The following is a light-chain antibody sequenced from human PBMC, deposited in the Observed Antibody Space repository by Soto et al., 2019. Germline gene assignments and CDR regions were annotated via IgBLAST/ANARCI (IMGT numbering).Light chain of an antibody. Sequence: QSALTQPPSASGSPGQSVTISCTGTSSDVGDYNYVSWYQQHPGKAPKVIIYEVSKRPSGVPDRFSGSKSGNTASLTVSGLQADDEAEYYCASFAGRNNYIFGTATKVTVL. J-gene: IGLJ1*01. CDR1: SSDVGDYNY. V-gene: IGLV2-8*01. CDR3: ASFAGRNNYI. CDR2: EVS.